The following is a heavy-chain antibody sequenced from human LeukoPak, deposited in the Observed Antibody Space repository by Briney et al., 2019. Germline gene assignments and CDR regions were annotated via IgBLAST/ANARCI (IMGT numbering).Heavy chain of an antibody. CDR3: ARHRRDGYAIDY. V-gene: IGHV1-46*01. J-gene: IGHJ4*02. CDR1: GYTFTSYC. D-gene: IGHD5-24*01. CDR2: INPNGGST. Sequence: GASVKVSCKASGYTFTSYCMHWVRQAPGQGLEWMGIINPNGGSTSYAQKFQGRVTMTRDTSTSTVYMELSSLRSEDTAVYYCARHRRDGYAIDYWGQGTLVTVSS.